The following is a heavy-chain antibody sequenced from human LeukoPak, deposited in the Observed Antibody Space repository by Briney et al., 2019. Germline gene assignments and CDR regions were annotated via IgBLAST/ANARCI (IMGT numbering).Heavy chain of an antibody. J-gene: IGHJ4*02. D-gene: IGHD2-2*01. V-gene: IGHV3-23*01. CDR3: ARDGCSSTSCSEFDY. CDR2: ISGSGGST. CDR1: GFTFSSYA. Sequence: GGSLRLSCAASGFTFSSYAMSWVRQAPGKGLEWVSAISGSGGSTYYADSVKGRFTISRDNSKNTLYLQMNSLRAEDTAVYYCARDGCSSTSCSEFDYWGQGTLVTVSS.